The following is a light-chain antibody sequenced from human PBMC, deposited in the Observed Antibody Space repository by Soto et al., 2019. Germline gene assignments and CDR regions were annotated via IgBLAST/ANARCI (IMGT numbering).Light chain of an antibody. Sequence: QAVVTQPPSVSGAPGQRVTISCTGSFANIGAGYDVHWYQQLPGTAPKLLIYGNSNRPSGVPDRFSGSKSGTSASLVITGLQAEDEADYYCQSYDSSLSGGVFGGGTKLTVL. V-gene: IGLV1-40*01. CDR2: GNS. CDR1: FANIGAGYD. CDR3: QSYDSSLSGGV. J-gene: IGLJ2*01.